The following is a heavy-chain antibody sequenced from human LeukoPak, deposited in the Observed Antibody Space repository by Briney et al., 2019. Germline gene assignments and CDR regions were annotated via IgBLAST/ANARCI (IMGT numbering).Heavy chain of an antibody. J-gene: IGHJ3*02. V-gene: IGHV1-69*05. CDR3: ARQSPLHDAFDI. Sequence: SAKVSCKASGGTFSSYAISWVRQAPGQGLEWMGGIIPIFGTANYAQKFQGRVTITTDESTSTAYMELSSLRSEDTAVYYCARQSPLHDAFDIWGQGTMVTVSS. CDR1: GGTFSSYA. CDR2: IIPIFGTA.